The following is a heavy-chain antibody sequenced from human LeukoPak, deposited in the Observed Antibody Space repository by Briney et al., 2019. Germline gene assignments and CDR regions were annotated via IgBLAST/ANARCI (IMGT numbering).Heavy chain of an antibody. Sequence: SETLSLTCTVSGGSISSSSYYRGWIRQPPGKGLEWIGSIYYSGSTYYNPSLKSRVTISVDTSKNQFSLKLSSVTAADTAVYYCASEGYSSSSGLFFDYWGQGTLVTVFS. CDR1: GGSISSSSYY. CDR3: ASEGYSSSSGLFFDY. J-gene: IGHJ4*02. CDR2: IYYSGST. D-gene: IGHD6-6*01. V-gene: IGHV4-39*01.